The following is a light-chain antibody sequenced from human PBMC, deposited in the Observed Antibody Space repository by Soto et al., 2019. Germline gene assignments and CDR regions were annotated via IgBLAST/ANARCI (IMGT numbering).Light chain of an antibody. V-gene: IGKV1-39*01. CDR2: DAS. J-gene: IGKJ2*01. CDR1: QSISNY. Sequence: DIQMTQSPSSLSASVGDRVTITCRASQSISNYLNWYQQKPGKAANLLIYDASSLQSGVPSRFSGSGSGTDFTLTISSLQPEDFATYYCQQSYSAPVTFGQGTKLEIK. CDR3: QQSYSAPVT.